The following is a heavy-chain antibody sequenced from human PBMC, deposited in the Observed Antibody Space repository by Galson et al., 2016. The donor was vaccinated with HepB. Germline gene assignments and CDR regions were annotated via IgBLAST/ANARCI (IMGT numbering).Heavy chain of an antibody. Sequence: SLRLSCAASGFPFRNFFMHWVRQAPGKGLEWVAVLSYDESNEYYADSVRGRFTISRDNSKNTLYLQMNSLRAEDTAVYYCAKITMVQGGFYYYGMDVWGQGTTVTVSS. CDR1: GFPFRNFF. CDR2: LSYDESNE. V-gene: IGHV3-30*18. D-gene: IGHD3-10*01. J-gene: IGHJ6*02. CDR3: AKITMVQGGFYYYGMDV.